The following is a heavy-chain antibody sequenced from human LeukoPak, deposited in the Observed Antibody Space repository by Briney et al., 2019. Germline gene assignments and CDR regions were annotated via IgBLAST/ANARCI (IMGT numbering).Heavy chain of an antibody. V-gene: IGHV3-33*01. J-gene: IGHJ4*02. D-gene: IGHD1-1*01. CDR3: AVWSDERRLDY. CDR1: GFTFRSHG. Sequence: GGSLRLSCAASGFTFRSHGMHWVRQAPGKGLEWVAVIWYDASNVYYADSVKGRFTISRDNSRNTLFLQMNSLRVEDTAVYYCAVWSDERRLDYWGQGTLVTVSS. CDR2: IWYDASNV.